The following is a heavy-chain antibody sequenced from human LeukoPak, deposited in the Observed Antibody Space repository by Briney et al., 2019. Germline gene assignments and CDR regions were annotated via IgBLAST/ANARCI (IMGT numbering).Heavy chain of an antibody. V-gene: IGHV4-59*01. CDR1: GGSISSYY. Sequence: SETLSLTCTVSGGSISSYYWSWIRQPPGKGLEWIGYIYYSGSTNYNPSLKSRVTISVDTSKNQFSLKLSSVTAADTAVYHCASGIAPALVDYWGQGTLVTVSS. D-gene: IGHD6-25*01. CDR3: ASGIAPALVDY. J-gene: IGHJ4*02. CDR2: IYYSGST.